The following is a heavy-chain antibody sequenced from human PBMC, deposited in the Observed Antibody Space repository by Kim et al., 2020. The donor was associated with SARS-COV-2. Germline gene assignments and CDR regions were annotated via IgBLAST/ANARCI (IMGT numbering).Heavy chain of an antibody. Sequence: KSRVTMSVDTSKNQFSLKLSSVTAADTAVYYCARDAGYCSGGSCPEPFDYWGQGTLVTVSS. D-gene: IGHD2-15*01. V-gene: IGHV4-4*06. J-gene: IGHJ4*02. CDR3: ARDAGYCSGGSCPEPFDY.